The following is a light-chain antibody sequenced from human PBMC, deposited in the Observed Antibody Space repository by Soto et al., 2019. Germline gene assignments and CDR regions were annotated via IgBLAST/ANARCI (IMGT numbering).Light chain of an antibody. CDR3: QQYNDWPET. V-gene: IGKV3-15*01. J-gene: IGKJ1*01. CDR2: DAS. CDR1: QSVGST. Sequence: EIVMTQSPATLSVSPGERATLSCRASQSVGSTLAWYQQKVGQAPRLLIYDASARATGIPARFSGSGSGTEFTLTISSLQSEDFAVCYCQQYNDWPETFGQGTKVEIK.